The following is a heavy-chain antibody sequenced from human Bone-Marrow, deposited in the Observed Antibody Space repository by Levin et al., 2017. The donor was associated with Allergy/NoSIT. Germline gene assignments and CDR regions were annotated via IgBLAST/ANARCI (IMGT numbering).Heavy chain of an antibody. CDR3: AGSNQRDYYYGMDV. CDR2: INSDGSST. CDR1: GFTFSSYW. J-gene: IGHJ6*02. V-gene: IGHV3-74*01. Sequence: GGSLRLSCAASGFTFSSYWMHWVRQAPGKGLVWVSRINSDGSSTSYADSVKGRFTISRDNAKNTLYLQMNSLRAEDTAVYYCAGSNQRDYYYGMDVWGQGTTVTVSS.